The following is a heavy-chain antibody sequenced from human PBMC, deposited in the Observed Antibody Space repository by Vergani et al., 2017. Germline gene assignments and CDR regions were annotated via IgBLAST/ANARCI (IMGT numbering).Heavy chain of an antibody. CDR2: ISSSSSTI. Sequence: EVQLLESGGGLVQPGGSLRLSCAASGFTFSSYAMSWVRQAPGKGLEWVSYISSSSSTIYYADSVKGRFTISRDNAKNSLYLQMNSLRAEDTAVYYCARVRWDYGMDVWGQGP. CDR1: GFTFSSYA. J-gene: IGHJ6*02. D-gene: IGHD3-3*01. CDR3: ARVRWDYGMDV. V-gene: IGHV3-48*01.